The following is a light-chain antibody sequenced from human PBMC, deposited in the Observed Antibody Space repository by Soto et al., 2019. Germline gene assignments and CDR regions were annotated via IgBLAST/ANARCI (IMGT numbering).Light chain of an antibody. CDR2: GNT. CDR1: SSNIGAGYD. V-gene: IGLV1-40*01. Sequence: QSVLTQPPSVSGAPGQRVTISCTGSSSNIGAGYDVHWYQHLPGTAPKLLIYGNTNRPSGVLDRFSGSKSGTSASLAITGLQVEDEADYYCQSYDSGLSGVVFGGGTKVTVL. J-gene: IGLJ2*01. CDR3: QSYDSGLSGVV.